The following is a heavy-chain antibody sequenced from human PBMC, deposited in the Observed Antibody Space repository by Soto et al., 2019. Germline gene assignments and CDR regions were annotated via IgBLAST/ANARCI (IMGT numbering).Heavy chain of an antibody. CDR1: GGSFSGYY. CDR2: INHSGST. J-gene: IGHJ5*02. Sequence: QVQLQQWGAGLLKPSETLSLTCAVYGGSFSGYYWSWIRQPPGKGLEWIGEINHSGSTNYNPSLKSRVTISVDTSKNQFSLKLSSVTAADTAVYYCARVGSRYWFDPWGQGTLVTVSS. V-gene: IGHV4-34*01. CDR3: ARVGSRYWFDP. D-gene: IGHD2-2*01.